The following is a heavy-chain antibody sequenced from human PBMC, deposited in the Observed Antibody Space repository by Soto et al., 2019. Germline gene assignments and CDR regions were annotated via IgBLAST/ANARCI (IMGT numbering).Heavy chain of an antibody. CDR3: AKEGEHSSGWANFDY. Sequence: GGSLRLSCAASGFTFSSYAMSWVRQAPGKGLEWVSAISGSGGSTYYADSVKGRFTISRDNSKNTLYLQMNSLRAEDTAVYYCAKEGEHSSGWANFDYWGQGTLVTVPQ. CDR2: ISGSGGST. J-gene: IGHJ4*02. CDR1: GFTFSSYA. V-gene: IGHV3-23*01. D-gene: IGHD6-19*01.